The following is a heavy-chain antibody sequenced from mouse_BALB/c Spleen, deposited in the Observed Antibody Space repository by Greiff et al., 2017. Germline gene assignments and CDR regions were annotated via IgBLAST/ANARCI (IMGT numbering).Heavy chain of an antibody. J-gene: IGHJ3*01. V-gene: IGHV3-2*02. Sequence: EVKLMESGPGLVKPSQSLSLTCTVTGYSITSDYAWNWIRQFPGNKLEWMGYISYSGSTSYNPSLKSRISITRDTSKNQFFLQLNSVTTEDTATYYCARQGTTAFAYWGQGTLVTVSA. CDR2: ISYSGST. D-gene: IGHD1-2*01. CDR1: GYSITSDYA. CDR3: ARQGTTAFAY.